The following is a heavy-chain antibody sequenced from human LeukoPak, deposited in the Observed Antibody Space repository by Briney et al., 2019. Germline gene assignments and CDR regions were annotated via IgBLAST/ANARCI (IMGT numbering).Heavy chain of an antibody. V-gene: IGHV7-4-1*02. D-gene: IGHD6-19*01. Sequence: ASVKVSCKASGYTFTSYYMHWVRQAPGQGLEWMGWINTNTGNPTYAQGFTGRFVFSLDTSVSTAYLQISSLKAEDTAVYYCARGRTIAVAGTAPLLYWGQGTLVTVSS. CDR2: INTNTGNP. CDR3: ARGRTIAVAGTAPLLY. J-gene: IGHJ4*02. CDR1: GYTFTSYY.